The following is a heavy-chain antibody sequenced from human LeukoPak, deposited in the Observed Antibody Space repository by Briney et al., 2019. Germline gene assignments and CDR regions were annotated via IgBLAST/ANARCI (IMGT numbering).Heavy chain of an antibody. CDR2: INPSGGST. CDR1: GHTFTSYY. V-gene: IGHV1-46*03. J-gene: IGHJ4*02. D-gene: IGHD3-9*01. Sequence: ASVKVSCKASGHTFTSYYMHWVRQAPGQGLEWMGIINPSGGSTSYAQKFQGRVTMTRDTSTGTVYMELSSLRSEDTAVYYCARVRPHHYDILTGYLDYWGQGTLVTVSS. CDR3: ARVRPHHYDILTGYLDY.